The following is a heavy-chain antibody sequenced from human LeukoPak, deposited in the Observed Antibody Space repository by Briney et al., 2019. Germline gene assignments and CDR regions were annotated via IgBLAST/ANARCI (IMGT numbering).Heavy chain of an antibody. V-gene: IGHV2-5*02. D-gene: IGHD6-13*01. CDR3: AHFKQQLVYFGY. CDR2: IFWDGDK. Sequence: ESGPTLVNPTPTLTLTCTFFGFVLSTSGVGVAWIPQPPGKALEWLALIFWDGDKRYSSSLKSRLTLTQDTSKNRVVLTVANMDAVDTATYYYAHFKQQLVYFGYWGMGTLVTVST. CDR1: GFVLSTSGVG. J-gene: IGHJ4*02.